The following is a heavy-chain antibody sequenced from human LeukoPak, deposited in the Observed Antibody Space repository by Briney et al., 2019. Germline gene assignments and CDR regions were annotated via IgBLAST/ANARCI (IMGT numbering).Heavy chain of an antibody. Sequence: PGRSLRLSCAASGFTFSSYAMHWVRQAPGKGLEWVAVISYDGSNKYYADSVKGRFTISRDNSKNTLYLQMNSLRAEYTAVYYCARARVEMATIIDYWGQGTLVTVSS. V-gene: IGHV3-30-3*01. D-gene: IGHD5-12*01. CDR3: ARARVEMATIIDY. J-gene: IGHJ4*02. CDR2: ISYDGSNK. CDR1: GFTFSSYA.